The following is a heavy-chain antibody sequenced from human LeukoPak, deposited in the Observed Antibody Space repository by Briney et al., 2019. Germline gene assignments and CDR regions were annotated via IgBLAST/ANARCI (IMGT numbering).Heavy chain of an antibody. V-gene: IGHV4-59*01. CDR3: ARFPNSGSYQFDY. D-gene: IGHD1-26*01. CDR2: IYYSGST. J-gene: IGHJ4*02. Sequence: PSETLSLTCAVYGGSFSSYYWSWIRQPPGKGLEWIGYIYYSGSTNYNPSLKSRVTISVDTSKNQFSLKLSSVTAADTAVYYCARFPNSGSYQFDYWGQGTLVTVSS. CDR1: GGSFSSYY.